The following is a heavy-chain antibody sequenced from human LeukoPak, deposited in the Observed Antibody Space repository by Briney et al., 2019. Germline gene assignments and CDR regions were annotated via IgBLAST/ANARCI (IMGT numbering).Heavy chain of an antibody. CDR3: ARGAGSSWFYS. CDR2: ISNTGTIT. Sequence: GGSLRLSCAASGFTFSDQNMNWVRQAPGKRLEWLSYISNTGTITHYADSVKGRFTISRDNAKNSLYLQMSTLRDEDTAVYYCARGAGSSWFYSWGQGTLVTVSS. CDR1: GFTFSDQN. D-gene: IGHD6-13*01. J-gene: IGHJ5*01. V-gene: IGHV3-48*02.